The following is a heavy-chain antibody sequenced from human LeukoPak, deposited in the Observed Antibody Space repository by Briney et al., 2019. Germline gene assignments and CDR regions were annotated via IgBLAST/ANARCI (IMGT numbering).Heavy chain of an antibody. D-gene: IGHD2-2*01. J-gene: IGHJ4*02. CDR2: ISYDGSNK. V-gene: IGHV3-30*04. Sequence: PGGSLRLSCAASGFTFSSYAMHWVRQAPGKGLEWVAVISYDGSNKYYADSVKGRFTISRDNSKNTLYLQMNSLRAEDTAVYYCARDRYQLLWRYFDYWGQGTLVTVSS. CDR1: GFTFSSYA. CDR3: ARDRYQLLWRYFDY.